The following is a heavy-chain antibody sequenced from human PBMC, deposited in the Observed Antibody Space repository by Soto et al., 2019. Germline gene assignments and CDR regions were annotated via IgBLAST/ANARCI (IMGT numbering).Heavy chain of an antibody. CDR2: ISSSSSYI. Sequence: KPGGSLRLSCAASGFTFSSYSMNWVRQAPGKGLEWVSSISSSSSYIYYADSVKGRFTISRDNAKNSLYLQMNSLRAEDTAVYYCARSPTYDSSGYSYYYGMDVWGQGTTVTVSS. CDR3: ARSPTYDSSGYSYYYGMDV. J-gene: IGHJ6*02. CDR1: GFTFSSYS. V-gene: IGHV3-21*01. D-gene: IGHD3-22*01.